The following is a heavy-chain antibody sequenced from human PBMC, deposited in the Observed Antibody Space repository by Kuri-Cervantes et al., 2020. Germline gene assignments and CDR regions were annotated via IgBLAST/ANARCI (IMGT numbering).Heavy chain of an antibody. Sequence: GGSLRLSCAASGFTFSSYSMNWVRQAPGKGLEWVSYISSSSSTIYYADSVKGRFTISRDNAKNSLYLQMNSLRAEDAAVYYCARLNCGGDCRIGDGLNDYWGQGTLVTVSS. CDR3: ARLNCGGDCRIGDGLNDY. V-gene: IGHV3-48*01. J-gene: IGHJ4*02. CDR1: GFTFSSYS. CDR2: ISSSSSTI. D-gene: IGHD2-21*02.